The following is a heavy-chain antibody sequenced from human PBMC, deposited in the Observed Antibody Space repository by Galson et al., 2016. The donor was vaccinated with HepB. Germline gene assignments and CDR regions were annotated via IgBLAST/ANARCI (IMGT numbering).Heavy chain of an antibody. CDR2: IYSSGAT. CDR1: GFSVTSSY. V-gene: IGHV3-53*04. D-gene: IGHD2/OR15-2a*01. CDR3: ARGLVGSTTAFDS. J-gene: IGHJ4*02. Sequence: SLRLSCAASGFSVTSSYMSWVRPAPGKGLEWVSVIYSSGATYYAESVEGRFIISRHNSRNTVDLQMSSLRAEDTAFYYCARGLVGSTTAFDSWGQGTLVAVSS.